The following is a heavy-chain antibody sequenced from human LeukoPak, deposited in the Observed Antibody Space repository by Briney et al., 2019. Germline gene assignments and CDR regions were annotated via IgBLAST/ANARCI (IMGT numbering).Heavy chain of an antibody. CDR3: ARDRRSGYDFYYFDY. CDR2: INHDGSER. CDR1: GFTFSSYW. J-gene: IGHJ4*02. Sequence: GGSLRLSCVASGFTFSSYWMTWVRQAPGKGLEWVANINHDGSERYYVDSVRGRFTISRDNAKNSLYLQMNSLRAADTAVYYCARDRRSGYDFYYFDYWGQGTLVTVSS. D-gene: IGHD5-12*01. V-gene: IGHV3-7*01.